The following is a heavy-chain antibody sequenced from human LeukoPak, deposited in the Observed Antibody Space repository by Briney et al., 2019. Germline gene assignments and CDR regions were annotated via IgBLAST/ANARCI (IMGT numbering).Heavy chain of an antibody. CDR2: IYYSGST. J-gene: IGHJ4*02. CDR1: GGSISSYD. CDR3: ARRANIPMLRGVIEYYFDY. D-gene: IGHD3-10*01. Sequence: SETLSLTCTVSGGSISSYDWSWIRQPPGKGLEWMGYIYYSGSTNYNPSLKSRVHISVDTSKNQFSMKLSSVTAADTAVYSCARRANIPMLRGVIEYYFDYWGQGTLVTVSS. V-gene: IGHV4-59*01.